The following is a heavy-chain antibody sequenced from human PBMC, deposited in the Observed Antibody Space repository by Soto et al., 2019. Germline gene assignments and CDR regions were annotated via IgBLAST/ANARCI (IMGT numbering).Heavy chain of an antibody. CDR1: GYSFTSYW. CDR3: ARLEATVTTQGYVRGAYYYNGMDV. CDR2: IYPGDSVT. Sequence: GESLKISCKGSGYSFTSYWIGWARQMPGKGLAWMGIIYPGDSVTRYRPSFQGQVTISADKSISTAYLQSSSLKASDTAMYYCARLEATVTTQGYVRGAYYYNGMDVWGQVTRVTVSS. J-gene: IGHJ6*02. D-gene: IGHD4-4*01. V-gene: IGHV5-51*01.